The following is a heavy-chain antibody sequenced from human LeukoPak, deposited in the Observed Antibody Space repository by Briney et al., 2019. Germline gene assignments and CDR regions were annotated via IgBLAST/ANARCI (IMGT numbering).Heavy chain of an antibody. D-gene: IGHD3-22*01. CDR1: GYTFTSYG. CDR3: AREGYYDSSGMYYFDY. J-gene: IGHJ4*02. CDR2: ISAYNGNT. V-gene: IGHV1-18*01. Sequence: ASVKVSCKASGYTFTSYGISWVRQAPGQGLEWIGWISAYNGNTNYAQKLQGRVTMTTDTSTSTAYMELRSLRSDDTAVYYCAREGYYDSSGMYYFDYWGQGTLVTVSS.